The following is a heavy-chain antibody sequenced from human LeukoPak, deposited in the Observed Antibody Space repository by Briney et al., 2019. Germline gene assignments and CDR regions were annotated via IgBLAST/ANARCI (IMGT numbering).Heavy chain of an antibody. D-gene: IGHD3-22*01. Sequence: PSETLSLTCTVSGYSISSGYYWGWIRQPPGKGLEWIGSIYHSGSTYYNPSLKSRVTISVDTSKNQFSLKLSSVTAADTAVYYCATKNYYDSSGCLYWGQGTLVTVSS. CDR1: GYSISSGYY. J-gene: IGHJ4*02. V-gene: IGHV4-38-2*02. CDR3: ATKNYYDSSGCLY. CDR2: IYHSGST.